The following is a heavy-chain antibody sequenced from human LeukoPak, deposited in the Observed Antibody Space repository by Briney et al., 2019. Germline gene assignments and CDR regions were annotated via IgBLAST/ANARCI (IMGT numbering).Heavy chain of an antibody. CDR2: IYYSGST. Sequence: SETLSLTCAVYGGSFSGYYWSWIRQPPGKGLEWIGYIYYSGSTNYNPSLKGRVTISVDTSKYQFSLKLSSVTAADTAVYYCARAGNDWGSSWYLDYWGQGTLVTVSS. D-gene: IGHD6-13*01. CDR1: GGSFSGYY. CDR3: ARAGNDWGSSWYLDY. J-gene: IGHJ4*02. V-gene: IGHV4-59*01.